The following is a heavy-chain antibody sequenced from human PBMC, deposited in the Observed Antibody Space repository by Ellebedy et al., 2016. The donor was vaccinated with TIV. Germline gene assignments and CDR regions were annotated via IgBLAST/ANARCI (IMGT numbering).Heavy chain of an antibody. CDR2: IIPIFGTA. Sequence: SVKVSCXASGGTFSSYAISWVRQAPGQGLEWMGGIIPIFGTANYAQKFQGRVTITADESTSTAYMELSSLRSEDTAVYYCAREGGSYGGYRYGMDVWGQGTTVTVSS. J-gene: IGHJ6*02. D-gene: IGHD1-26*01. CDR1: GGTFSSYA. V-gene: IGHV1-69*13. CDR3: AREGGSYGGYRYGMDV.